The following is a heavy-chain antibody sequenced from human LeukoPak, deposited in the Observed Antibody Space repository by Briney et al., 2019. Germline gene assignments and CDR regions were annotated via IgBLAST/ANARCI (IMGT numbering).Heavy chain of an antibody. J-gene: IGHJ3*02. CDR2: ISAYNGNT. Sequence: ASVKVSCKASGYTFTSYGISWVRQAPGQGLEWMGWISAYNGNTNYAQKLQGRVTMATDTSTSTAYMELRSLSSDDTAVYYCARAVRHASAFDIWGQGTMVTVSS. V-gene: IGHV1-18*01. CDR1: GYTFTSYG. D-gene: IGHD2-2*01. CDR3: ARAVRHASAFDI.